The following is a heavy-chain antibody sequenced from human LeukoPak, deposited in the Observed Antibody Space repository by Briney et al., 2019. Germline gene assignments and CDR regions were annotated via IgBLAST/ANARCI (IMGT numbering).Heavy chain of an antibody. D-gene: IGHD6-13*01. V-gene: IGHV1-24*01. CDR3: ATLYSSSDGMDV. Sequence: ASVKVPCKVSGYTLTELSMHWVRQAPGKGLEWMGGFDPEDGETIYAQKFQGRVTMTEGTSTDTAYMELSSLRSEDTAVYYCATLYSSSDGMDVWGQGTTVTVSS. J-gene: IGHJ6*02. CDR1: GYTLTELS. CDR2: FDPEDGET.